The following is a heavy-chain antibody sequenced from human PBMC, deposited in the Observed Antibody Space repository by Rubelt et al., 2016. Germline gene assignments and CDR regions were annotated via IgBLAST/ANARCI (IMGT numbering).Heavy chain of an antibody. J-gene: IGHJ4*02. D-gene: IGHD2/OR15-2a*01. CDR2: IHPSGSP. V-gene: IGHV4-34*01. Sequence: QVQLQQWGAGLLKPSETLSLTCAVYGGSFSGYYCTWIRQPPGKGLEWIGEIHPSGSPNYNPSLKSRVTISVDTSTNQFSLRLGSVTAADTAVYYCARDEGIFSSHGIYYCDYWGQGTLVTVSS. CDR3: ARDEGIFSSHGIYYCDY. CDR1: GGSFSGYY.